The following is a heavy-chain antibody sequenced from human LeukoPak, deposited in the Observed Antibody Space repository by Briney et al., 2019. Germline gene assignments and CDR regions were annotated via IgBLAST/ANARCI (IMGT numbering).Heavy chain of an antibody. J-gene: IGHJ5*02. D-gene: IGHD6-13*01. CDR2: IYHSGST. CDR1: GYSISGGYY. CDR3: ARDSRAAADYNWFDP. Sequence: SSETLSLTCTVSGYSISGGYYWGWIRQPPGKGLEWIGSIYHSGSTYYNPSLKSRVTISVDTSKNQSSLKLSSVTAADTAVYYCARDSRAAADYNWFDPWGQGTLVTVSS. V-gene: IGHV4-38-2*02.